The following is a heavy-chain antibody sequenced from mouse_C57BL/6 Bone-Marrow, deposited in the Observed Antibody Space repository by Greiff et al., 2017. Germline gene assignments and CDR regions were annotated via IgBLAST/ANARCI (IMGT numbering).Heavy chain of an antibody. J-gene: IGHJ1*03. CDR3: ARGGYGSSYWYFDV. Sequence: VKLVESGAELVRPGASVKLSCKASGYTFTDYYINWVKQRPGQGLEWIARIYPGSGNTYYNEKFKGKATLTAEKSSSTAYMQLSSLTSEDSAVYFCARGGYGSSYWYFDVWGTGTTVTVSS. CDR1: GYTFTDYY. CDR2: IYPGSGNT. V-gene: IGHV1-76*01. D-gene: IGHD1-1*01.